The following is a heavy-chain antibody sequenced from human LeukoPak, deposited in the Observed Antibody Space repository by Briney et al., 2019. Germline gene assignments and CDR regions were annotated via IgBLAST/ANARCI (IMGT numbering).Heavy chain of an antibody. D-gene: IGHD3-10*01. Sequence: GGSLRLFCAASGFTFSNAWMSWVRQAPGKGLEWVGRIKSKTDGGTTDYAAPVKGRFTISRDDSKNTLYLQMNSLKTEDTAVYYCTTDGGSYYGSGSYTPVDYFDYWGQGTLVTVSS. CDR3: TTDGGSYYGSGSYTPVDYFDY. CDR1: GFTFSNAW. CDR2: IKSKTDGGTT. V-gene: IGHV3-15*01. J-gene: IGHJ4*02.